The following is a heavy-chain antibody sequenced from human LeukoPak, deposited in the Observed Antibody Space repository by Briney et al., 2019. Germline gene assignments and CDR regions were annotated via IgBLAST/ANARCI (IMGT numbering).Heavy chain of an antibody. CDR1: GFTFSSYA. Sequence: QPGGSLRLSCAASGFTFSSYAMSWVRQAPGKGPEWVSVISGSGGDTYYADSVKGRFTISRDNSKNTLYLQMNSLRAEDTAVYYCAKDRVVRGVMGAGGYWGQGTLVTVSS. CDR3: AKDRVVRGVMGAGGY. V-gene: IGHV3-23*01. CDR2: ISGSGGDT. D-gene: IGHD3-10*01. J-gene: IGHJ4*02.